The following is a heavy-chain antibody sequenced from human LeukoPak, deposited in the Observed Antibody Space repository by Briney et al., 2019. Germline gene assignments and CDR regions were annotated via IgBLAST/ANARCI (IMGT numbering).Heavy chain of an antibody. CDR1: GYTFTSYG. J-gene: IGHJ6*02. CDR3: ARDGVPAAMHYYYGMDV. Sequence: ASVKVSCNASGYTFTSYGISWVRQAPGQGLEWMGWISAYTGNTNYAQKLQGRVTMTTDTSTSTAYMELRSLRSDDTAVYYCARDGVPAAMHYYYGMDVWGQGTTVTISS. V-gene: IGHV1-18*01. CDR2: ISAYTGNT. D-gene: IGHD2-2*01.